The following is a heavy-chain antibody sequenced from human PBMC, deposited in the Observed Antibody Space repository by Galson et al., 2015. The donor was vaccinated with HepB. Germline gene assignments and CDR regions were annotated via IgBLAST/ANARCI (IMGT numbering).Heavy chain of an antibody. V-gene: IGHV1-69*13. Sequence: VKVSCKASGGSFSSYAFSWVRQAPGQGLEWVGGIIPIFASSNYAHKFQGRVTITADESTNTAYMELSSLRSEDTAVYFCSEGSSGYSYGYYDSWGQGTLVTVSS. J-gene: IGHJ4*02. CDR2: IIPIFASS. CDR1: GGSFSSYA. CDR3: SEGSSGYSYGYYDS. D-gene: IGHD5-18*01.